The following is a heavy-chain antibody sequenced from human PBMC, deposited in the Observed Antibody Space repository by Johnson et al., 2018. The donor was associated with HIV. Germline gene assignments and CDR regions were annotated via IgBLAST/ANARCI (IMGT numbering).Heavy chain of an antibody. V-gene: IGHV3-73*01. CDR2: IRSKANSYAT. Sequence: VQLVESGGGLVQPGRSLRLSCTASGFTFGDYAMSWFRQAPGQGLEWVGRIRSKANSYATAYAASVKGRFTISRDDSKNTAYLQMNSLKTEDTAVYYCTRRARSDAFDIWGQGTMVTVSS. J-gene: IGHJ3*02. CDR3: TRRARSDAFDI. CDR1: GFTFGDYA.